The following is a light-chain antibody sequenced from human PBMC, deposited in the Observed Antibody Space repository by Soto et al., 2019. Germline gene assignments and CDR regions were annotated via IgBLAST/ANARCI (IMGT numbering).Light chain of an antibody. CDR3: AAWDDSLNGVE. CDR2: SNN. CDR1: SSNIGSST. V-gene: IGLV1-44*01. J-gene: IGLJ2*01. Sequence: QFVLTQPPSASGTPGQRVTISCSGSSSNIGSSTVNWYQHLPGTAPKLLIYSNNARSSGVPDRFSGSKSGTSASLAISGLQSEDEADYYCAAWDDSLNGVEFGGGTKLTVL.